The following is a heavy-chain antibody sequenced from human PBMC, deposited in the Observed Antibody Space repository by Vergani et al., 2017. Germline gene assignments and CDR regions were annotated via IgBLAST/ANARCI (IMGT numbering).Heavy chain of an antibody. CDR2: INHSGST. Sequence: QVQLQESGPGLVKPSETLSLTCAVYGGSFSGYYWSWIRQPPGKGLEWIGEINHSGSTNYNPSLKSRVTISVDTSKNQFSLKLSSVTAADTAVYYCARYFCSGGSCYWGWFDPWGQGTLVTVSS. V-gene: IGHV4-34*10. CDR3: ARYFCSGGSCYWGWFDP. D-gene: IGHD2-15*01. CDR1: GGSFSGYY. J-gene: IGHJ5*02.